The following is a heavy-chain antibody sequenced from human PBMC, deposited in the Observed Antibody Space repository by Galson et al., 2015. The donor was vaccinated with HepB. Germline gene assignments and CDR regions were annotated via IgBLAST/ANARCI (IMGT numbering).Heavy chain of an antibody. CDR2: INQDGSET. Sequence: SLRLSCAVSGFPFSNYYMSWLRQAPGMGLEWVANINQDGSETHYVDSVRGRFTVSRDNAKKSLFLQMNTLGAKDTAVYYCARDTYGWGTPFDYWGQGTLVTVSS. CDR1: GFPFSNYY. V-gene: IGHV3-7*03. J-gene: IGHJ4*02. CDR3: ARDTYGWGTPFDY. D-gene: IGHD3-16*01.